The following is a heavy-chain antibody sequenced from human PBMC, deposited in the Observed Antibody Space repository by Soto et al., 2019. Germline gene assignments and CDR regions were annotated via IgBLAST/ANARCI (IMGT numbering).Heavy chain of an antibody. CDR1: GLTFSVSA. J-gene: IGHJ4*02. Sequence: EVQLLESGGGMVQPGGSLRLSCVASGLTFSVSAMTWVRQAPGKGLEWVSTTGLSGRTTYYGDSVKGRFTVSRDNSKTTLXLXXXXXXXXXXXXYXCATVHNTXRXFNXWGRXTLVT. CDR2: TGLSGRTT. V-gene: IGHV3-23*01. CDR3: ATVHNTXRXFNX. D-gene: IGHD1-20*01.